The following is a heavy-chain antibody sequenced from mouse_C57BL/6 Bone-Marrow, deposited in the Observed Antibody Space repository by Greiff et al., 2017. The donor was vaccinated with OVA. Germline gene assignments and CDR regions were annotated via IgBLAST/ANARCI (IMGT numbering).Heavy chain of an antibody. CDR2: INPNNGGT. CDR1: GYTFPDYY. D-gene: IGHD2-4*01. CDR3: ARKCDYGGY. Sequence: EVQLQQSGPELVKPGASVKISCKASGYTFPDYYMNWVKQSHGKSLEWIGDINPNNGGTSYNQKFKGKATLTVDKSSSQAYMELRSLTSVDSSVYYCARKCDYGGYWGQGTTLTVSS. V-gene: IGHV1-26*01. J-gene: IGHJ2*01.